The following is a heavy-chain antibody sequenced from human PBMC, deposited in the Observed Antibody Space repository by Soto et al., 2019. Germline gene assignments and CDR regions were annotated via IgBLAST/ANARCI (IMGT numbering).Heavy chain of an antibody. CDR3: ASELAALHWFDP. Sequence: ASVNVSCKASGYTFTSYYMHWVRQAPGQGLEWMGIINPSGGSTSYAQKFQGRVTMTRDTSTSTVYMELNSLRDEDTAVYYCASELAALHWFDPWGQGTLVTVSS. CDR2: INPSGGST. CDR1: GYTFTSYY. J-gene: IGHJ5*02. D-gene: IGHD1-1*01. V-gene: IGHV1-46*01.